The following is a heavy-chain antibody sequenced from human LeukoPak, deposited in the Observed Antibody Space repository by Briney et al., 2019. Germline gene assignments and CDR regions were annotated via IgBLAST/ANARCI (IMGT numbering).Heavy chain of an antibody. J-gene: IGHJ4*02. D-gene: IGHD6-19*01. Sequence: SETLSLTCSVSGGSTNDYYWSWLRQPPGQGLEWIGYVYSNGGTNYNPSLKSRVTISVDTSRNQFFLKLNYVTAADTAVYYCARHLRGAWYDYWGQGSLVTVSS. CDR1: GGSTNDYY. V-gene: IGHV4-59*08. CDR2: VYSNGGT. CDR3: ARHLRGAWYDY.